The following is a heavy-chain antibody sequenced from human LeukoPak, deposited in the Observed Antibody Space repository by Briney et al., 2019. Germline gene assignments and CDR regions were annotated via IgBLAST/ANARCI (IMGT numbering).Heavy chain of an antibody. V-gene: IGHV3-21*05. D-gene: IGHD5-24*01. Sequence: GGSLRLSCVASVFTFSSHGMNWVRQAPGKGLEWISLTSDSATYTYYADSVKGRFTISRDNAKNSLYLQMTSLRAEDTALYYCARQRATAKEGWLCYMDVWGKGTPVIVSS. J-gene: IGHJ6*03. CDR3: ARQRATAKEGWLCYMDV. CDR1: VFTFSSHG. CDR2: TSDSATYT.